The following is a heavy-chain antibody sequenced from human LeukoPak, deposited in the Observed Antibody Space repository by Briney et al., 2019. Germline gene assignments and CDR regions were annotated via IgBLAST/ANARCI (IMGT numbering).Heavy chain of an antibody. CDR3: ARRQGTTLSFDY. CDR1: GYTFTSYG. J-gene: IGHJ4*02. CDR2: INAYNGNT. V-gene: IGHV1-18*01. Sequence: ASVKLSCKASGYTFTSYGFSWVRLAPGQGLEWMGWINAYNGNTNYAQKLQGRVTMTTDTSTSTAYMELRSLRFDDTAVYYCARRQGTTLSFDYWGQGTLVPVSS. D-gene: IGHD1-1*01.